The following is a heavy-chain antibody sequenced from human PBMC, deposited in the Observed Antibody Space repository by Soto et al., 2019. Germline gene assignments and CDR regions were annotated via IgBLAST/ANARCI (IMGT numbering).Heavy chain of an antibody. D-gene: IGHD2-2*02. CDR1: GGSFSGYY. V-gene: IGHV4-34*01. CDR2: INHSGST. Sequence: SETLSLTCAVYGGSFSGYYWSWIRQPPGKGLEWIGEINHSGSTNYNPSLKSRVTISVDTSKNQFSLKLSSVTAADTAVYYCARGPTPPAAIDYWGQGTLVTAPQ. CDR3: ARGPTPPAAIDY. J-gene: IGHJ4*02.